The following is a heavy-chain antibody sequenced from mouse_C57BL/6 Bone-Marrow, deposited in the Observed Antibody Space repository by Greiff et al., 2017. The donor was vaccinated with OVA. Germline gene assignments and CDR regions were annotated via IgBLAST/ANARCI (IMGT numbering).Heavy chain of an antibody. D-gene: IGHD1-1*01. CDR3: AGRNYGSSFY. CDR1: GFTFTSYG. CDR2: IYPRSGNT. J-gene: IGHJ2*01. Sequence: QVQLMQSGAELARPGASVKLSCKASGFTFTSYGISWVKQRTGQGLEWIGEIYPRSGNTYYNEMIKVKATQTTDKSSRTAYLKLRILTSEDSTFYFYAGRNYGSSFYWGQGTTLTVSS. V-gene: IGHV1-81*01.